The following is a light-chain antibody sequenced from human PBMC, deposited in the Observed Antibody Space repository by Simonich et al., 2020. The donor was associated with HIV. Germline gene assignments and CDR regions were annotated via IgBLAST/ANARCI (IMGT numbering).Light chain of an antibody. V-gene: IGKV3D-20*01. CDR1: QSVSSNY. J-gene: IGKJ2*01. CDR3: QQYGSSPYT. Sequence: EIVLTQSPGTLSLSPGEGATLSCRASQSVSSNYLAWYQQTPGLAPRLLIYDASSRATGIPDRFSGFGSGTDFTLTISRLEPEDFAVYYCQQYGSSPYTFGPGTKLEIK. CDR2: DAS.